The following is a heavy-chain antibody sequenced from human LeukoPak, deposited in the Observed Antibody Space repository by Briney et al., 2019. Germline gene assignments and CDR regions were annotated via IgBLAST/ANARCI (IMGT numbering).Heavy chain of an antibody. J-gene: IGHJ4*02. Sequence: PGGSLRLSCVVSGFTIGNHGMHWVRQAPGKGLEWVAVISYDGSNKYYADSVKGRFTISRDNSKNTLYLQMNSLRAEDTAVYYCARAYYDFWSGYQPLDYWGQGTLVTVSS. CDR1: GFTIGNHG. V-gene: IGHV3-30*03. CDR2: ISYDGSNK. CDR3: ARAYYDFWSGYQPLDY. D-gene: IGHD3-3*01.